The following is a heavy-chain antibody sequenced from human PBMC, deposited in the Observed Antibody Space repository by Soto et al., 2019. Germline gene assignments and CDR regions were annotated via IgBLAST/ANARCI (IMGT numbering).Heavy chain of an antibody. Sequence: PGGSLRLSCAASGFTFSTYGMTWVRQAPGKGLEWVSYGGSGGSTYYADSVKGRFTISRDNSKNTLYLQMNSLRAEDTAVYYCVKFRGRAYHHFYMDLLGNGTTVTVSS. V-gene: IGHV3-23*01. CDR1: GFTFSTYG. D-gene: IGHD3-16*01. CDR3: VKFRGRAYHHFYMDL. CDR2: GGSGGST. J-gene: IGHJ6*03.